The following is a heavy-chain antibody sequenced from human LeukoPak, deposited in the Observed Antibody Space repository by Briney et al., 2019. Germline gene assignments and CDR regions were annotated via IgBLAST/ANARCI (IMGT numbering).Heavy chain of an antibody. CDR2: IYYSGST. CDR3: ARDIPSVSWFDP. Sequence: PSETLSLTCTVSGGSISSYYWSWIRQPPGKGLEWIGYIYYSGSTNYNPSLKGRVTISVDTSKNQFSLKLSSVTAADTAVYYCARDIPSVSWFDPWGQGTLVTVSS. J-gene: IGHJ5*02. CDR1: GGSISSYY. V-gene: IGHV4-59*12.